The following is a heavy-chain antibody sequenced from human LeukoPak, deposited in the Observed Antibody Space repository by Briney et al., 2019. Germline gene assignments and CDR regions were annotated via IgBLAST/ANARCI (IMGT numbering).Heavy chain of an antibody. CDR3: AKHKDASGYDY. D-gene: IGHD3-22*01. J-gene: IGHJ4*02. V-gene: IGHV3-23*01. CDR1: GFSFSSYG. Sequence: PGGSLRLSCAASGFSFSSYGMSWVRQAPGKGLEWVSAISGSGVSTYYADSVKGRFTISRDNSKNTLYVQMTSLRAEDTAVYYCAKHKDASGYDYWGQGTLVTVSS. CDR2: ISGSGVST.